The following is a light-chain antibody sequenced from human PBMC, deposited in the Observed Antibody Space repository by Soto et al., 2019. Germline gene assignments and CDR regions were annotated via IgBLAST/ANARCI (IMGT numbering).Light chain of an antibody. CDR3: AAWDDSLNAL. Sequence: QSALTQPASVSGSPGQSITISCTGTSSDVGSYNLVSWYQQHPGKAPKLMIYEGSKRPSGVSNRFSGSKSGNTASLAISGLQPEDEADYYCAAWDDSLNALFGTGTKVTVL. CDR2: EGS. CDR1: SSDVGSYNL. J-gene: IGLJ1*01. V-gene: IGLV2-14*02.